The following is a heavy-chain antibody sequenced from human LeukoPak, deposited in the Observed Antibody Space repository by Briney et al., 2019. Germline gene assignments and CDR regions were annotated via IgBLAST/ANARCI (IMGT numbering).Heavy chain of an antibody. J-gene: IGHJ5*02. CDR1: GYTFTGYY. D-gene: IGHD6-25*01. V-gene: IGHV1-2*02. CDR3: ARDVGIAAADPNWFDP. Sequence: ASVKVSCKASGYTFTGYYMHWVRQAPGQGLEWMGWINPNSGGTNYAQKFQGRVTMTRDTSISTAYMELSRLRSDDTAVYYCARDVGIAAADPNWFDPWGQGTLVTVSS. CDR2: INPNSGGT.